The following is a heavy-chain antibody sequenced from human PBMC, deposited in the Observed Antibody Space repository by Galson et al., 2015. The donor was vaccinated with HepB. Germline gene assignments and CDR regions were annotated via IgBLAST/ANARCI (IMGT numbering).Heavy chain of an antibody. CDR2: ISAYNGNT. Sequence: SVKVSCKASGYTFTNFGITWVRQAPGQGLEWMGWISAYNGNTKYAQKLQGRVTMTTDTSTSTAYMELRSLRSDDTAVYYCARDDWEGGARSSYYYNGMDVWGQGTTVTVSS. J-gene: IGHJ6*02. CDR1: GYTFTNFG. D-gene: IGHD1-26*01. V-gene: IGHV1-18*01. CDR3: ARDDWEGGARSSYYYNGMDV.